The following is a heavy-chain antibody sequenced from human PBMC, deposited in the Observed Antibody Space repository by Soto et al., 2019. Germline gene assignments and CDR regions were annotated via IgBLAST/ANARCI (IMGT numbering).Heavy chain of an antibody. CDR1: GGTFSSYT. CDR2: IIPILGIP. CDR3: ARDRGDYDFCSGPDY. V-gene: IGHV1-69*08. D-gene: IGHD3-3*01. Sequence: QLQLVQSGAEVKKPGSSVKVSCKASGGTFSSYTISWERQAPGQGLEWMGRIIPILGIPNYAQKFQGRVTITADKCTSAAYMELSSLRAEDTAVYYCARDRGDYDFCSGPDYWGKGNLVTVSS. J-gene: IGHJ4*02.